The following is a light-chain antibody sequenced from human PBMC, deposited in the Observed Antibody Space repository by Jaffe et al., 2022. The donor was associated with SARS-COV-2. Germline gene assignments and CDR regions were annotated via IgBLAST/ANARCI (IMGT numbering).Light chain of an antibody. CDR3: QQSNSPPFT. CDR1: QTISTY. Sequence: DIQITQSPSSLSASVGDRVTITCRSSQTISTYLNWYQQKPGLVPKLLIFAASILHSGVPSRFSGSGSGTDFTLTIASLQPEDYATYYCQQSNSPPFTFGGGTKVEIK. CDR2: AAS. V-gene: IGKV1-39*01. J-gene: IGKJ4*01.